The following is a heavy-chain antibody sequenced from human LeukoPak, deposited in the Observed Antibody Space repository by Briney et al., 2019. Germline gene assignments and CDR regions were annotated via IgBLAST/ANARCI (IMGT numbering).Heavy chain of an antibody. V-gene: IGHV3-30*03. D-gene: IGHD4-23*01. CDR2: ISYDGNYK. CDR3: ARGNYGGDEGYYYYYGMDV. CDR1: GSTFSSYV. Sequence: GGSLRLSCAASGSTFSSYVVVWVRQAPGKGLEWVAGISYDGNYKYYVDSVKGRFTISRDNSKSTLYLQTNSLRAGDTAIYYCARGNYGGDEGYYYYYGMDVWGQGTTVTVSS. J-gene: IGHJ6*02.